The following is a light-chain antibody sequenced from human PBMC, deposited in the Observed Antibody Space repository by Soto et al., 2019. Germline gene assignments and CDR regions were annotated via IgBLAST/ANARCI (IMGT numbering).Light chain of an antibody. CDR1: QDVSRY. J-gene: IGKJ3*01. CDR2: AAS. V-gene: IGKV1-9*01. CDR3: QQLKSHVFV. Sequence: DIQLTQSPSFLSASVGDRVTITCRASQDVSRYLAWYQQKPGKAPNLLIYAASTLRSGVPSRFSGSGSETEFTLTLSSLQPEDFETYYCQQLKSHVFVFGPGTKVDI.